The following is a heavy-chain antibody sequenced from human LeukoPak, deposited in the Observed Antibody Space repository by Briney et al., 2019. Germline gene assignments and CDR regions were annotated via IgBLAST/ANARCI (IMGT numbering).Heavy chain of an antibody. D-gene: IGHD3-3*01. J-gene: IGHJ6*02. CDR3: ARLFYDFWSGYPGRYGMDV. V-gene: IGHV1-69*13. CDR2: IIPIFGTA. CDR1: GGTFSSYA. Sequence: SVKVSCKASGGTFSSYAISWVRQAPGQGLEWMGGIIPIFGTANYAQKFQGRVTITADESTSTAYMELSSLRSEDTAVYYCARLFYDFWSGYPGRYGMDVWGQGTTVTVSS.